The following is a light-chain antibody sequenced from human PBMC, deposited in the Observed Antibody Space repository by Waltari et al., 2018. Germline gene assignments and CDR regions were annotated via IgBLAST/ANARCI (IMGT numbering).Light chain of an antibody. CDR2: EAT. J-gene: IGLJ2*01. Sequence: QSALTQPASVSGSPGQSVTSSCTRTFYDIGHYDLLTWYEQYPGKAPRLIIYEATSRPSWVSNRFSASKSGNTASLTISGLQTEDEAHYYCCSYAGENTMIFGGGTRLTVL. CDR1: FYDIGHYDL. V-gene: IGLV2-23*01. CDR3: CSYAGENTMI.